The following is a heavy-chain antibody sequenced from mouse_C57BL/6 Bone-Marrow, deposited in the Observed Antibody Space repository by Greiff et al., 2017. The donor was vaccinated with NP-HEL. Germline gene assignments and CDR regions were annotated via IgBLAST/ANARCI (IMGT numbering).Heavy chain of an antibody. CDR1: GYAFSSSW. D-gene: IGHD2-4*01. Sequence: QVQLKESGPELVKPGASVKISCKASGYAFSSSWMNWVKQRPGKGLEWIGRLYPGDGDTNYNGKFKGKATLTADKSSSTAYMQLSSLTSEDSAVYFCARLGLRRPSYWGQGTLVTVSA. V-gene: IGHV1-82*01. J-gene: IGHJ3*01. CDR3: ARLGLRRPSY. CDR2: LYPGDGDT.